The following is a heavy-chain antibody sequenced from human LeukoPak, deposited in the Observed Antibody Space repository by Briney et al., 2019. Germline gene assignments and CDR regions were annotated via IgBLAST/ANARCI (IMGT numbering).Heavy chain of an antibody. CDR2: ISSSRSYI. J-gene: IGHJ6*04. V-gene: IGHV3-21*01. D-gene: IGHD3-10*01. Sequence: RGSLGLSCAASGFTFSSYSMNWVRQAPGKGLEWVSSISSSRSYIYYADSVKGRFTISRDNAKNSLSLQMNSLRAEDTAVYYCASSPYYYGSGSPPSGMDVWGKGTTVTVSS. CDR3: ASSPYYYGSGSPPSGMDV. CDR1: GFTFSSYS.